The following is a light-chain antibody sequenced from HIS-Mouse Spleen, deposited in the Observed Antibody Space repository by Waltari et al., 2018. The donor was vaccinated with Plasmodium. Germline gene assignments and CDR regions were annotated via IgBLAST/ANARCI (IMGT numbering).Light chain of an antibody. V-gene: IGKV3-15*01. CDR2: GAS. Sequence: EIVMTQSPATLSVSPGERATLSCRASMSVSSNFAWYQQKPGQAPRLLIYGASTRATGIPARFPGSASGTEFTLTISSLQSEDFAVYYCQQYNNWSFTFGPGTKVDIK. J-gene: IGKJ3*01. CDR3: QQYNNWSFT. CDR1: MSVSSN.